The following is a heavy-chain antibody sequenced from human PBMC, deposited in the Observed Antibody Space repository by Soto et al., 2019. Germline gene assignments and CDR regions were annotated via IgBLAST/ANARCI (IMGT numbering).Heavy chain of an antibody. CDR1: GFTFSNYA. CDR3: AKDLVGDTGY. V-gene: IGHV3-23*01. J-gene: IGHJ4*02. D-gene: IGHD1-26*01. Sequence: GGSLRLSCVVSGFTFSNYAMSWVRQAPGKGLEWVSAISGSGDNTFYTDSVKGRFTISRDNSKNTLYLQMNSLRAEDTAVYYCAKDLVGDTGYWGQGTLVTVSS. CDR2: ISGSGDNT.